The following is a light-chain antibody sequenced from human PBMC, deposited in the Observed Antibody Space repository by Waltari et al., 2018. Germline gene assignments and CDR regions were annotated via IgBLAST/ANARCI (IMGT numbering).Light chain of an antibody. Sequence: SYVLTQPPSVSVAPGQTARISCGGNHIGTKIVHWYQQKPGQAPVFVIYYDRDRASGIPERFSGSNSGNTATLTISRVEAEDEADYFCQVWDFTSDHVVFGGGTKLTVL. CDR2: YDR. CDR1: HIGTKI. CDR3: QVWDFTSDHVV. J-gene: IGLJ2*01. V-gene: IGLV3-21*04.